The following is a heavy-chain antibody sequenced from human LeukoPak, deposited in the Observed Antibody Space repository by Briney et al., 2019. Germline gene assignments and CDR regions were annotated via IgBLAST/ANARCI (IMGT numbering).Heavy chain of an antibody. CDR1: GFTFSSYG. D-gene: IGHD5-24*01. CDR2: IKSKTDGATT. V-gene: IGHV3-15*01. Sequence: PGRSLRLSCAASGFTFSSYGMHWVRQAPGKGLEWVGRIKSKTDGATTDYAAPVKGRFTISRDDSKNTLYLQMNSLKTEDTAVYYCARGGDWVQFASHIDYWGQGTLVTVSS. CDR3: ARGGDWVQFASHIDY. J-gene: IGHJ4*02.